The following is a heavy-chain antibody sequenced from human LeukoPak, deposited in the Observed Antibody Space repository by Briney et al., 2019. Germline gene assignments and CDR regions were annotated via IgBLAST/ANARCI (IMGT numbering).Heavy chain of an antibody. CDR2: IYTSGST. CDR1: GGSISSGSYY. D-gene: IGHD6-13*01. Sequence: SETLSLTCTVSGGSISSGSYYWSWIRQPAGKGLEWIGRIYTSGSTNYNPSLKSRVTISVDTSKNQFSLKLSSVTAADTAVYYCAGAAPHYCYYYMDVWGKGTTVTVSS. J-gene: IGHJ6*03. V-gene: IGHV4-61*02. CDR3: AGAAPHYCYYYMDV.